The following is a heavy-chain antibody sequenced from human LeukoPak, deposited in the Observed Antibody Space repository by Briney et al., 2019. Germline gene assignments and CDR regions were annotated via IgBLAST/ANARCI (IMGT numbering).Heavy chain of an antibody. J-gene: IGHJ4*02. D-gene: IGHD2-2*02. CDR2: IRYDGSNK. V-gene: IGHV3-30*02. CDR1: GFTFSSYG. CDR3: AKVGVSVVVPAAIDY. Sequence: GGPLRLSCAASGFTFSSYGMHWVRQAPGKGLEWVAFIRYDGSNKYYADSVKGRFTISRDNSKNTLYLQMNSLRAEDTAVYYCAKVGVSVVVPAAIDYWGQGTLVTVSS.